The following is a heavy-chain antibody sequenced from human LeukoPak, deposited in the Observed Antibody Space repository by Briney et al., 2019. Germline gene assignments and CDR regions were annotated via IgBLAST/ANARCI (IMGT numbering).Heavy chain of an antibody. CDR1: GYTFTGHY. D-gene: IGHD3-22*01. CDR2: INPNTGGT. Sequence: ASAKVSCKASGYTFTGHYMHWVRQAPGQGLEWMGWINPNTGGTNYAQKFQGRVTMTRDTSISTAYMELSRLRSDDTAVYYCAREYYFDNSGYYGVGDYWGQGTLVTVSS. CDR3: AREYYFDNSGYYGVGDY. V-gene: IGHV1-2*02. J-gene: IGHJ4*02.